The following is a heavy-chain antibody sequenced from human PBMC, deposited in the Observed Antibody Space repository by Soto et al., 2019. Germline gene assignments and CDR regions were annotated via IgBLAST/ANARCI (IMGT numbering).Heavy chain of an antibody. D-gene: IGHD5-12*01. CDR3: ATRGYSGYDLGY. Sequence: ASVKVSCKASGYSFTSYAMHWVRQAPGQRLEWMGWINTGNGNTKYSQKFQGRVTITRDTSASTAYRELSSLRSEDTAVYYCATRGYSGYDLGYWGQGTLVTV. CDR1: GYSFTSYA. CDR2: INTGNGNT. V-gene: IGHV1-3*04. J-gene: IGHJ4*02.